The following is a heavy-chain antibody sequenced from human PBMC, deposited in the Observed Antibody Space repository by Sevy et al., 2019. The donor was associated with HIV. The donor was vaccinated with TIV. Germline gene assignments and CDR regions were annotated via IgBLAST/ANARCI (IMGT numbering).Heavy chain of an antibody. CDR3: ALERLSSDVAEYFQN. CDR1: GFTFSRYS. Sequence: GGSLRLSRAASGFTFSRYSMHWVRQAPGKGLEWVATISFDASNKHYADSVKGRFTISRDNFQNSLFLQMNSLRPEDTAVYYCALERLSSDVAEYFQNWGQGTLVTVSS. J-gene: IGHJ1*01. D-gene: IGHD1-1*01. V-gene: IGHV3-30*04. CDR2: ISFDASNK.